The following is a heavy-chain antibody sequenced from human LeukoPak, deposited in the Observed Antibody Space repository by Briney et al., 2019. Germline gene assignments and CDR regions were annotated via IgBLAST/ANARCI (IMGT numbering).Heavy chain of an antibody. CDR1: GYTFTSYY. CDR3: AREGFPPKISDFWSGLGPYYYYGMDV. Sequence: GASVTVSCKASGYTFTSYYMHWVRQAPGQGLEWMGIINPSGGSTSYTQKVQGRVTMTRDTSTSTVYMELSSLRSEDTAVYYCAREGFPPKISDFWSGLGPYYYYGMDVWGQGTTVTVSS. V-gene: IGHV1-46*01. CDR2: INPSGGST. J-gene: IGHJ6*02. D-gene: IGHD3-3*01.